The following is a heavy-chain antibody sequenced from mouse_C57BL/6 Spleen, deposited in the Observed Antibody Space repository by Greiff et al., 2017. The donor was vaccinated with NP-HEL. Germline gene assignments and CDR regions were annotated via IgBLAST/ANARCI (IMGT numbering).Heavy chain of an antibody. D-gene: IGHD1-1*01. V-gene: IGHV1-53*01. CDR1: GYTFTSYW. CDR2: INPSNGGT. CDR3: ARDTTVVARYYAMDY. J-gene: IGHJ4*01. Sequence: QVQLQQSGTELVKPGASVKLSCKASGYTFTSYWMHWVKQRPGQGLEWIGNINPSNGGTNYNEKFKSKATLTVDKSSSTAYMQLSSLTSEDSAVYDCARDTTVVARYYAMDYWGQGTSVTVSS.